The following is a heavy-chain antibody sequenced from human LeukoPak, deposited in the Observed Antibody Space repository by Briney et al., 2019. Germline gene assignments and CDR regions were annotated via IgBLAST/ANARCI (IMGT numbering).Heavy chain of an antibody. J-gene: IGHJ3*02. CDR1: GGTFSSYA. CDR3: ARGVVPAADDAFDI. Sequence: ASVKVSCKASGGTFSSYAISWMRQAPGQGLEWMGGIIPIFGTANYAQKFQGRVTITADESTSTAYMELSSLRSEDTAVYYCARGVVPAADDAFDIWGQGAMVTVSS. D-gene: IGHD2-2*01. V-gene: IGHV1-69*13. CDR2: IIPIFGTA.